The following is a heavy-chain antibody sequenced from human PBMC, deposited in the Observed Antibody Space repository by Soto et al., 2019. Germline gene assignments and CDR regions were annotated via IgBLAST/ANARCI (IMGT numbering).Heavy chain of an antibody. J-gene: IGHJ6*02. D-gene: IGHD4-17*01. Sequence: GESLKISCKGSGYSFTSYWISWVRQMPGKGLEWMGRIDPSDSYTNYSPSFQGHVTISADKSISTAYLQWSSLKASDTAMYYCARRTDYGDYEYYYGMDVWGQGTTVTVSS. V-gene: IGHV5-10-1*01. CDR1: GYSFTSYW. CDR3: ARRTDYGDYEYYYGMDV. CDR2: IDPSDSYT.